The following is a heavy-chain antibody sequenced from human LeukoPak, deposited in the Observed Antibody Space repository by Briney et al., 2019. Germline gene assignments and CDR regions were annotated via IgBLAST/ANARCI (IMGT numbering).Heavy chain of an antibody. J-gene: IGHJ5*02. D-gene: IGHD3-22*01. CDR2: IYTSGST. V-gene: IGHV4-61*02. Sequence: PSQTLSLTCTVSGGSISSGSYYWGWLRQPAGKGLEWIGRIYTSGSTNYNPYLKSRVTISVDTSKNQCSLKLSAVTAADTAVYYCARVSDDSSGYYYFRFDPWGQGTLVTVSA. CDR1: GGSISSGSYY. CDR3: ARVSDDSSGYYYFRFDP.